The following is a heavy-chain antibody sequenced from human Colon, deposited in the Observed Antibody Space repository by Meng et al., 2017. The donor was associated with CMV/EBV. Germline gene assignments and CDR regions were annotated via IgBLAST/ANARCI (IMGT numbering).Heavy chain of an antibody. V-gene: IGHV3-30*02. CDR3: AKVADYADFVMEY. Sequence: LFYCVGGAVHPGGSRVLSCAASGFTFRSYGMQRVRRATGKGLEWVTFIRNDRSYEYYADSVQGRFTVSRDNSKNTMYLQMNSLGGDDTAVYYCAKVADYADFVMEYWGQGTLVTVSS. J-gene: IGHJ4*02. CDR2: IRNDRSYE. D-gene: IGHD4-17*01. CDR1: GFTFRSYG.